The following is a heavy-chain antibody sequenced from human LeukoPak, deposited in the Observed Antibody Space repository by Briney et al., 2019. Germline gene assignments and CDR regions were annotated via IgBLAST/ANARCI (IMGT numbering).Heavy chain of an antibody. Sequence: ASVKVSCKASGYTFTSYGISWVRQAPGQGLEWMGWISAYNGNTNYAQKLQGRVTMTTDTSTSTAYMELRSLRSDDTAVYYCAREEYCSGGSCYYFDYWAREPWSPSPQ. CDR3: AREEYCSGGSCYYFDY. V-gene: IGHV1-18*01. J-gene: IGHJ4*02. CDR2: ISAYNGNT. CDR1: GYTFTSYG. D-gene: IGHD2-15*01.